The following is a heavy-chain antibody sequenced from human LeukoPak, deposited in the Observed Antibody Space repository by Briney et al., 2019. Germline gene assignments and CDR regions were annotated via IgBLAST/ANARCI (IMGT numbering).Heavy chain of an antibody. J-gene: IGHJ3*02. CDR3: AGGGRVVPAAMWDAFDI. CDR1: GFTVSSNY. D-gene: IGHD2-2*01. CDR2: IYSGGST. V-gene: IGHV3-53*01. Sequence: GGSLRLSCAASGFTVSSNYMSWVRQAPGKGLEWVSVIYSGGSTYYADSVKGRFTISRDNSKNTLYLQMNSLRAEDTAVYYCAGGGRVVPAAMWDAFDIWGQGTMVTVSS.